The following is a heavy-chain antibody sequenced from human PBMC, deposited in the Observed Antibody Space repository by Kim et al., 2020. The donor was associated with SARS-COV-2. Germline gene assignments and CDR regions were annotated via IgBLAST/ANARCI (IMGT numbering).Heavy chain of an antibody. CDR3: ASSYYYDSSAAPDAFDI. J-gene: IGHJ3*02. CDR2: IIPIFGTA. D-gene: IGHD3-22*01. V-gene: IGHV1-69*13. CDR1: GGTFSSYA. Sequence: SVKVSCKASGGTFSSYAISWVRQAPGQGLEWMGGIIPIFGTANYAQKFQGRVTITADESTSTAYMELSSLRSEDTAVYYCASSYYYDSSAAPDAFDIWGQGTMVTVSS.